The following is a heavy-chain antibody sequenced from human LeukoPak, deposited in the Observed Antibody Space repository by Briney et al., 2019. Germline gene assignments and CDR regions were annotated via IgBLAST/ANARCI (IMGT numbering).Heavy chain of an antibody. Sequence: ASVKVPCKASGYTFTSYGISWVRQAPGQGLEWMGWISAYNGNTSYAQKFQGRVTLTTDTSTSTAYMELRSLRSDDTAVYYCARGDGEYSSSSAVDPWGQGTLVTVSS. J-gene: IGHJ5*02. CDR1: GYTFTSYG. CDR3: ARGDGEYSSSSAVDP. D-gene: IGHD6-6*01. CDR2: ISAYNGNT. V-gene: IGHV1-18*01.